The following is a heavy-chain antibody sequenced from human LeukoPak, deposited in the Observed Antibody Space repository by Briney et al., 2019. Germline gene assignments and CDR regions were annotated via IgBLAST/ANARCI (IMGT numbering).Heavy chain of an antibody. CDR3: ARLEYSSATSAEYFQH. Sequence: GESLKISCKGSGYSFTSYWIGWVRQMPGKGLDWMGIIYPGDSDTRYSPSFQGQVTISADKSISTAYLQWSILKASDTAMYYCARLEYSSATSAEYFQHWGQGTLVTVSS. CDR2: IYPGDSDT. CDR1: GYSFTSYW. V-gene: IGHV5-51*01. J-gene: IGHJ1*01. D-gene: IGHD6-6*01.